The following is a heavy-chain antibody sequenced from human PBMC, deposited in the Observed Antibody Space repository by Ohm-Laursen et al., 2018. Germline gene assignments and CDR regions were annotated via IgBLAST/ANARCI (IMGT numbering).Heavy chain of an antibody. V-gene: IGHV3-23*01. CDR2: ISGSGGST. D-gene: IGHD3-22*01. J-gene: IGHJ4*02. CDR1: GFTFSSYG. CDR3: AKSSYDSSGHLFDY. Sequence: SLRLSCAASGFTFSSYGMSWVRQAPGKGLEWVSAISGSGGSTYYADSVKGRFTISRDNSKNTLYLQMNSLRAEDTAVYYCAKSSYDSSGHLFDYWGQGTLVTVSS.